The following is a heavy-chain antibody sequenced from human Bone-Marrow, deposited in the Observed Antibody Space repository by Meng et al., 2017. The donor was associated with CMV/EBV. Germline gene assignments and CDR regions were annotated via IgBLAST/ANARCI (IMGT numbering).Heavy chain of an antibody. CDR1: GGTFSSYA. J-gene: IGHJ4*02. D-gene: IGHD6-6*01. CDR2: IIPILGIA. CDR3: ARGGARYSSSSDY. V-gene: IGHV1-69*10. Sequence: SVKVSCKASGGTFSSYAISWVRQAPGQGLEWMGGIIPILGIANYAQKFQGRVTITTDESTSTAYMELSSLRSEDTAVYYCARGGARYSSSSDYWGQGTLVTVSS.